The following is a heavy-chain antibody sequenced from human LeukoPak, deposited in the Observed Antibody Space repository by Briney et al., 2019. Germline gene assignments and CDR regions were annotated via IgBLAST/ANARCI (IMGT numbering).Heavy chain of an antibody. V-gene: IGHV3-33*06. Sequence: GGSLRLSCAASGFTFSSYGMHWVRQAPGKGLEWVAVIWYDGSNKYYADSVKGRFTISRDNSKNTLYLQMNSLRAEDTAVYYCTKGGSYYDFWSRDFDYWGQGTLVTVSS. D-gene: IGHD3-3*01. CDR2: IWYDGSNK. J-gene: IGHJ4*02. CDR3: TKGGSYYDFWSRDFDY. CDR1: GFTFSSYG.